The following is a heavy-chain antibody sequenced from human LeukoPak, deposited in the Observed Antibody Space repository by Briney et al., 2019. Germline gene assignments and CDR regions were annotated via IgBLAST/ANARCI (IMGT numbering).Heavy chain of an antibody. Sequence: SVKVSCKASGYTFTCYYIHWVRQAPGQGLEWMGGIIPIFGTANYAQKFQGRVTITADESTSTAYMELSSLRSEDTAVYYCASGVTTSSSFDYWGQGTLVTVSS. D-gene: IGHD4-11*01. CDR1: GYTFTCYY. CDR2: IIPIFGTA. V-gene: IGHV1-69*13. J-gene: IGHJ4*02. CDR3: ASGVTTSSSFDY.